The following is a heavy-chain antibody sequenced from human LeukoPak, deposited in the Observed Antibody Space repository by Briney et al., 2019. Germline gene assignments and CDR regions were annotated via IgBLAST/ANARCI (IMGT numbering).Heavy chain of an antibody. D-gene: IGHD6-19*01. V-gene: IGHV3-48*03. CDR2: ISSSGSTI. J-gene: IGHJ4*02. Sequence: GGSLRLSRAASGFTFSSYEMNWVRQAPGKGLEWVSYISSSGSTIYYADSVKGRFTISRDNAKNSLYLQMNSLRAEDTAVYYCARANSSGWYVESFDYWGQGTLVTVSS. CDR1: GFTFSSYE. CDR3: ARANSSGWYVESFDY.